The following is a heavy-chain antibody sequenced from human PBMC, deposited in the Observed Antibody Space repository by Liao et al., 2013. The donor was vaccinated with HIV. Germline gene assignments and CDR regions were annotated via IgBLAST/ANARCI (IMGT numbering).Heavy chain of an antibody. Sequence: QVQLQQWGTGLLKPSETLSLTCGVYGESFSDYRWTWIRQSPREGTWSGLGKVRSCWKAPLTTRPSRVESPYQLTRPICSSPSSLTSLTAADTAIYYCARGSGYRRERRGLLWYFDLWGRGTLVIVSS. V-gene: IGHV4-34*01. J-gene: IGHJ2*01. D-gene: IGHD5-18*01. CDR3: ARGSGYRRERRGLLWYFDL. CDR1: GESFSDYR. CDR2: VRSCWKAP.